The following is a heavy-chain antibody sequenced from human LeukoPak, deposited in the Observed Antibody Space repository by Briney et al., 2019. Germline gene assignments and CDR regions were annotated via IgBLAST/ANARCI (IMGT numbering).Heavy chain of an antibody. CDR2: ISGSGGST. V-gene: IGHV3-23*01. J-gene: IGHJ3*01. CDR3: ARGVEMATKVGTFDV. D-gene: IGHD5-24*01. CDR1: GFTFSSYA. Sequence: GGSLRLSCAASGFTFSSYAMSWVRQAPGKGLEWVSAISGSGGSTYYADSVKGRFTISRDISKDTLFLEMNTLRAEDTAIYYCARGVEMATKVGTFDVWGQGTMVTVSS.